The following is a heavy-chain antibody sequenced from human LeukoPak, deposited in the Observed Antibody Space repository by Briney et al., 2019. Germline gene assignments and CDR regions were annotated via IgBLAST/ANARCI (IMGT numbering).Heavy chain of an antibody. Sequence: PGGSLRLSCAASGFTFSSYAMHWVRQAPGKGLEWVAIISYDGSNKYYADSVKGRFTISRDNSKNMLYLQMNSLRPEDTAVYSCARGDFFDYWGQGTLVTVSS. CDR1: GFTFSSYA. CDR2: ISYDGSNK. CDR3: ARGDFFDY. V-gene: IGHV3-30*04. J-gene: IGHJ4*02.